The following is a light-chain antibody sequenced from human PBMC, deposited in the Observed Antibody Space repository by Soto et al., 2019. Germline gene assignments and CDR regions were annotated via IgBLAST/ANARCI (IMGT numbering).Light chain of an antibody. J-gene: IGKJ2*01. CDR3: QQYGSSTPYT. CDR1: QSVSSSY. Sequence: EIVLTQSPGTLSLSPGERATLSCRASQSVSSSYLAWYQQKPGQAPRLLIYGASSRATGIPDRFSGSGSGTDFTLTISRLEPEDFAVDYCQQYGSSTPYTFGHGTKLEIK. CDR2: GAS. V-gene: IGKV3-20*01.